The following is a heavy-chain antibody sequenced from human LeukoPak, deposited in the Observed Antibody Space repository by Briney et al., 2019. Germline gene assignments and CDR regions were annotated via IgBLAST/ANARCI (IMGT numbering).Heavy chain of an antibody. CDR2: ISGSGGST. D-gene: IGHD2-21*02. CDR1: GFTFSSYA. V-gene: IGHV3-23*01. J-gene: IGHJ4*02. CDR3: AKVKCGGDCYDYFDY. Sequence: PGGSLRLSCAASGFTFSSYAMNWVRQAPGKGLEWASTISGSGGSTFYADSVKGRFTISRDNSKNTLYLQMNSLRAEDTAVYYCAKVKCGGDCYDYFDYWGQGTLVTVSS.